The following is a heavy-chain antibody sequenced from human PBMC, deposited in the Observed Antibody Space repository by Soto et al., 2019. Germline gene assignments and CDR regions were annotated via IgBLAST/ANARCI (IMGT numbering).Heavy chain of an antibody. CDR2: ISGSGDNT. V-gene: IGHV3-23*01. D-gene: IGHD2-21*02. CDR1: GVTFNSYA. Sequence: PGGSLRLSCAASGVTFNSYAMNWVRQAPGKGLEWVSGISGSGDNTYYADSGKGRFTISRDNYKNTLYLQMNRLRVEDTAGNYFALPRPTFCGGDCSYYYYYAMHVCGQATTVTVSS. CDR3: ALPRPTFCGGDCSYYYYYAMHV. J-gene: IGHJ6*02.